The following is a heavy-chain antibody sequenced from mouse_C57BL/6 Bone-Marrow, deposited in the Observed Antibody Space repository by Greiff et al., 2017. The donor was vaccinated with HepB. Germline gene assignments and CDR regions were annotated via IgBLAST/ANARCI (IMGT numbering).Heavy chain of an antibody. V-gene: IGHV1-12*01. CDR2: IYPGNGDT. D-gene: IGHD1-1*01. CDR3: ARGDYGSPYFDY. J-gene: IGHJ2*01. Sequence: QVQLQQSGAELVRPGASVKMSCKASGYTFTSYNMHWVKQTPRQGLEWIGAIYPGNGDTSYNQKFKGKATLTVDNASSPAYMHLSSLTSEDSAVYFCARGDYGSPYFDYWGQGTTLTVSS. CDR1: GYTFTSYN.